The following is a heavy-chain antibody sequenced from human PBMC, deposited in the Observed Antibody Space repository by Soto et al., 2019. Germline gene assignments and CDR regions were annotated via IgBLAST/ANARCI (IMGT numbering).Heavy chain of an antibody. CDR1: GYTISTNF. D-gene: IGHD2-21*02. J-gene: IGHJ4*01. Sequence: QVQLVQSGAEVKKPVASVKFSCTASGYTISTNFMHWVRQAPGQGLEWMGMITPSSGDTIYAQNIQSTVTMTRDTSTSTLYMELSNLKSADTALYYCASLTSKNSFGDIVDYWGQGTLVTVAS. CDR3: ASLTSKNSFGDIVDY. V-gene: IGHV1-46*01. CDR2: ITPSSGDT.